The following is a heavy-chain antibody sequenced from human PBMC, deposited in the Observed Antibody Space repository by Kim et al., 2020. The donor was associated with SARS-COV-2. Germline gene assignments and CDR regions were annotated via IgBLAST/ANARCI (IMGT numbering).Heavy chain of an antibody. D-gene: IGHD5-12*01. J-gene: IGHJ6*02. CDR2: IYHSGST. V-gene: IGHV4-4*02. CDR3: ARGIVATISDYYYGMDV. Sequence: SETLSLTCAVSGGSISSSNWWSCVRQPPGKGLEWIGEIYHSGSTTYNPSPKSRVTISVDKSKNQFSLKLSSVTAADTAVYYCARGIVATISDYYYGMDVCGQETTVTVSS. CDR1: GGSISSSNW.